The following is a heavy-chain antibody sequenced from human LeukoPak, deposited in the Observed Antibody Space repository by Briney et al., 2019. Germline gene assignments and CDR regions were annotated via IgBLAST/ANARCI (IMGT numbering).Heavy chain of an antibody. V-gene: IGHV3-74*01. J-gene: IGHJ4*02. CDR1: GFTFSSYW. D-gene: IGHD3-22*01. Sequence: GGSLRLSCVASGFTFSSYWMHWVRQDPRKGLVWVSRINGDGRNINYADSVRGRFTISRDNAKNTLYLQMNSLRAEDTAVYYCARDLDYYDSSGPFDYWGQGTLVTVSS. CDR2: INGDGRNI. CDR3: ARDLDYYDSSGPFDY.